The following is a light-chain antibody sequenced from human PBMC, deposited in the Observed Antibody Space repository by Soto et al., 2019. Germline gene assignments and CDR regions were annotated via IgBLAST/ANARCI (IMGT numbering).Light chain of an antibody. J-gene: IGLJ1*01. V-gene: IGLV2-8*01. CDR2: EVS. CDR1: SSDVGNYNY. Sequence: QSVLTQPRSVSGSPGQSVTISCTGTSSDVGNYNYVSWYQQHPGKAPKLMIYEVSKRPSGVPDRFSGSKSGNTASLTVSGLQAEDEADYYCSSYAGSNNSLYVFGTGTKVTVL. CDR3: SSYAGSNNSLYV.